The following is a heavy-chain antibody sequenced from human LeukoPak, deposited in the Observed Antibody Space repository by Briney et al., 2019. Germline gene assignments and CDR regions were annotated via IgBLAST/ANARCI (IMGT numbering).Heavy chain of an antibody. V-gene: IGHV3-48*04. CDR2: ISSSSSTI. D-gene: IGHD1-26*01. CDR3: ARDGAYSGSWFDI. CDR1: GFTFSSYS. Sequence: GGSLRLSCAASGFTFSSYSMNWVRQAPGKGLEWVPYISSSSSTIYYADSVKGRFTISRDNAKNSLYLQMNSLRAEDTAVYYCARDGAYSGSWFDIWGQGTMVTVSS. J-gene: IGHJ3*02.